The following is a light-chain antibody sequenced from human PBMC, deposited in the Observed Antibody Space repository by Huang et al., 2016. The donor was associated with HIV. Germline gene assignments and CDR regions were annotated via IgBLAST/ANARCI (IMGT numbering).Light chain of an antibody. J-gene: IGKJ1*01. CDR1: QSVLYSTNNKNY. V-gene: IGKV4-1*01. Sequence: DIVMTQSPDFLAVSLGARATINCKSSQSVLYSTNNKNYVGWYQQKPGQPAKLLVYWASSRESGDPDGFGGSGSGKDFTLNISSLQAEDVAVYYCQQYYSTPTFGQGTKVEIK. CDR2: WAS. CDR3: QQYYSTPT.